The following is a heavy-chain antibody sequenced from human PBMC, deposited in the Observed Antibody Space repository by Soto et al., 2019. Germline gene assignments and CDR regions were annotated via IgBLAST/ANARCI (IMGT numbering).Heavy chain of an antibody. J-gene: IGHJ4*02. Sequence: ASVKFFCKTSGYSFTAYYIHWVRTAPGQGLGLMGWVNPNTGGTKYAQEFQGTVTMTRDTSITTAYMELSRLRSDDTAVYYCASGLAYCAGDCDTGRIDYWGQGTLVTVSS. D-gene: IGHD2-21*02. CDR1: GYSFTAYY. CDR2: VNPNTGGT. CDR3: ASGLAYCAGDCDTGRIDY. V-gene: IGHV1-2*02.